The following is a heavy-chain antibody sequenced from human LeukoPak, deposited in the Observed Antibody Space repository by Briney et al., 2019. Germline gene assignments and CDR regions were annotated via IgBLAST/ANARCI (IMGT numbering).Heavy chain of an antibody. J-gene: IGHJ5*02. CDR1: GYTFTSYY. CDR2: INPSGGST. V-gene: IGHV1-46*01. D-gene: IGHD6-19*01. CDR3: ARLADLESIAVAGTTGGWFDP. Sequence: GASVKVSFKASGYTFTSYYMHWVRQAPGQGLEWMGIINPSGGSTSYAQKFQGRVTMTRDTSTSTVYKELSSLRSEDTAVYYCARLADLESIAVAGTTGGWFDPWGQGTLVTVSS.